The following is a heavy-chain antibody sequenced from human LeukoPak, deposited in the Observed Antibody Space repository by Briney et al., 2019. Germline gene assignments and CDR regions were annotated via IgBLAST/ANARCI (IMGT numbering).Heavy chain of an antibody. CDR2: LFGGGSV. CDR3: ARGGRADTATWYYFDY. J-gene: IGHJ4*02. V-gene: IGHV3-53*01. Sequence: PGGSLRLSCAACAFTVNTYYMSWVRQAPGKGLEWVSVLFGGGSVYYADSVKGRFTIFRDNSKNTLYLQMTSLRGEDTAVYYCARGGRADTATWYYFDYWGQGTQVTVSS. CDR1: AFTVNTYY. D-gene: IGHD5-18*01.